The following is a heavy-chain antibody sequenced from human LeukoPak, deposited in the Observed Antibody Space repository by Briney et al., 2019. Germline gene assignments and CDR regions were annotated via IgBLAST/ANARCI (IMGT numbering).Heavy chain of an antibody. CDR2: IYHSGST. D-gene: IGHD3-22*01. Sequence: PSQTLYLTCAVSGGSISSGGYSWSWIRQPPGKGLEWIGYIYHSGSTYYNPSLKSRVTISVDRSKNQFSLKLSSVTAADTAVYYCARGYYDSSGYRYNWFDPWGQGTLVTVSS. J-gene: IGHJ5*02. CDR1: GGSISSGGYS. V-gene: IGHV4-30-2*01. CDR3: ARGYYDSSGYRYNWFDP.